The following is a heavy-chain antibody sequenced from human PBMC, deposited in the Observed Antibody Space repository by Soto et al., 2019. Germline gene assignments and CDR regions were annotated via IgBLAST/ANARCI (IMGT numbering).Heavy chain of an antibody. V-gene: IGHV1-46*01. CDR1: GYTFTRDQ. D-gene: IGHD3-10*01. CDR3: GRVMRSLLSITALDT. Sequence: ASVKVSCKASGYTFTRDQIHWVRQAPGQGLEWMGMIDPSGGKTNYAQKFQGRVTMTRDTSTSTVYMALSSLRSEDTAIYFCGRVMRSLLSITALDTWGQGTLVTVSS. CDR2: IDPSGGKT. J-gene: IGHJ5*02.